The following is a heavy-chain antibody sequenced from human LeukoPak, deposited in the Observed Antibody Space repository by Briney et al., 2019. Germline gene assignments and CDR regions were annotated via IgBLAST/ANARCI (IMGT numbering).Heavy chain of an antibody. CDR1: GGSISSSYY. J-gene: IGHJ4*02. V-gene: IGHV4-39*01. CDR2: IYYSGST. CDR3: ASPGTAMVKSVGGFDY. D-gene: IGHD5-18*01. Sequence: SETLSLTCTVSGGSISSSYYWGWIRQPPGKGLEWIGSIYYSGSTYYNPSLKSRVTISVDTSKNQFSLKLSSVTAADTAVYYCASPGTAMVKSVGGFDYWGQGTLVTVSS.